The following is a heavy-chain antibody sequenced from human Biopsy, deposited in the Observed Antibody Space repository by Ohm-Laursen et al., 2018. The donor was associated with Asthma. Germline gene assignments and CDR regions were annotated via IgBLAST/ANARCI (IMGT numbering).Heavy chain of an antibody. Sequence: SLRLSCAASGFTFSTSWMTWVRQAPGKGLEWVANIKEDGSEKNYEDSVKGRFTISRDNAKNSLYLQMNSLRAEDTAVYYCARTFHFWSPYHAEHYQLWGQGTLVTVSS. CDR2: IKEDGSEK. CDR3: ARTFHFWSPYHAEHYQL. CDR1: GFTFSTSW. D-gene: IGHD3-3*02. J-gene: IGHJ1*01. V-gene: IGHV3-7*02.